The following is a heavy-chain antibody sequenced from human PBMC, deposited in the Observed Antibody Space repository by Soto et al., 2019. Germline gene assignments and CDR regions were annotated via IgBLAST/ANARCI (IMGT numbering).Heavy chain of an antibody. CDR1: GFSFSNSG. Sequence: GGSLRLSCTASGFSFSNSGIQWVRQTPGKGLEWVALISFDGDKYYVDSVKGRFTISRDDPTNTVYLQMNRLRPEDTGVYYCARDYARGWCQFWGQGTLVTVSS. D-gene: IGHD2-8*02. V-gene: IGHV3-30*03. CDR2: ISFDGDK. J-gene: IGHJ4*02. CDR3: ARDYARGWCQF.